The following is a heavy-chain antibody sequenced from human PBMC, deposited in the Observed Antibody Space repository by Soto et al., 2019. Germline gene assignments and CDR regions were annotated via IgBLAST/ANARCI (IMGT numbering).Heavy chain of an antibody. CDR2: INHSGST. J-gene: IGHJ6*03. Sequence: SETLSLTCAVYGGSFSGYYWSWIRQPPGKGLEWIGEINHSGSTNYNPSLKSRVTISVDTSKNQFSLKLSSVTAADTAVYYCARTRPRAAAGTRYYYMDVWGKGTTVTVSS. CDR1: GGSFSGYY. CDR3: ARTRPRAAAGTRYYYMDV. V-gene: IGHV4-34*01. D-gene: IGHD6-13*01.